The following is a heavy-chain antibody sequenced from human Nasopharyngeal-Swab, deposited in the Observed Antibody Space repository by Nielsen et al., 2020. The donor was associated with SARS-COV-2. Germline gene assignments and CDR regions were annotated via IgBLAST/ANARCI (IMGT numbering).Heavy chain of an antibody. J-gene: IGHJ6*02. D-gene: IGHD2-8*01. CDR2: ISWNSGSI. CDR1: GFTFDDYA. Sequence: GGSLRLSYAASGFTFDDYAMHWVRQAPGKGLEWVSGISWNSGSIGYADSVKGRFTISRDNAKNPLYLQMNSLRAEDTALYYCAGNMVLDVWGQGTTVTVSS. V-gene: IGHV3-9*01. CDR3: AGNMVLDV.